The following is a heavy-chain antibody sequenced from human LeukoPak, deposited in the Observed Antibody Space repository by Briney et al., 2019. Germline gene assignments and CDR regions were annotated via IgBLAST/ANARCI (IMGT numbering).Heavy chain of an antibody. Sequence: GESLKISCKGSGYSFTSYWISWVRQMPGKGLEWMGRLDPSDSYTNYSPSFQGHVTISADKSISTAYLQWSSLKASDTAMYYCASRAPCSSTSCPQSYYYYGMDVWGQGTTVTVSS. D-gene: IGHD2-2*01. CDR2: LDPSDSYT. CDR3: ASRAPCSSTSCPQSYYYYGMDV. CDR1: GYSFTSYW. J-gene: IGHJ6*02. V-gene: IGHV5-10-1*01.